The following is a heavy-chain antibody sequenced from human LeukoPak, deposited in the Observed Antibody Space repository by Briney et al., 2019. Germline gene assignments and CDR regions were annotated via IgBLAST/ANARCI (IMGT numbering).Heavy chain of an antibody. D-gene: IGHD2-2*01. CDR1: GGSISSYY. V-gene: IGHV4-59*01. J-gene: IGHJ5*02. CDR3: GGGAVVVPAAMWTSIWLHP. CDR2: IYYSGST. Sequence: SETLSLTCTVSGGSISSYYWSWVRQPPGKGLEWIGYIYYSGSTNYNPSLKSRVTISVDTSKNQFSLKLSSVTAAETAGFYCGGGAVVVPAAMWTSIWLHPWGQGTLVNVSS.